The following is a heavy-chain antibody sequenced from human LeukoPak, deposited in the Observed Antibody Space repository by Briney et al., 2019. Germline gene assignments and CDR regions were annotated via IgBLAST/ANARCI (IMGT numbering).Heavy chain of an antibody. CDR3: ARDRRWLQPNDAFDI. Sequence: ASVKVSCKASGYTFTGYYMHWVRQAPGQGLEWMGWINPNSGGTNYAQKFQGRVTMTRDTSISTAYMELSRLRSDDTAVCYCARDRRWLQPNDAFDIWGQGTMVTVSS. CDR2: INPNSGGT. D-gene: IGHD5-24*01. J-gene: IGHJ3*02. CDR1: GYTFTGYY. V-gene: IGHV1-2*02.